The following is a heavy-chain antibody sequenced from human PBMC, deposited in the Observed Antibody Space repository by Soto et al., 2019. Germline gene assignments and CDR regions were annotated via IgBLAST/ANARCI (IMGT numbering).Heavy chain of an antibody. CDR2: ISSSGSTI. Sequence: PGGSLRLSCAASGFTFSDYYISWIRQAPGKGLEWVSYISSSGSTIYYADSVKGRFTISRDNAKNSLYLQMNSLRAEDTAVYYCARVKDTAMVFDYWGQGTLVTVSS. CDR3: ARVKDTAMVFDY. V-gene: IGHV3-11*01. D-gene: IGHD5-18*01. CDR1: GFTFSDYY. J-gene: IGHJ4*02.